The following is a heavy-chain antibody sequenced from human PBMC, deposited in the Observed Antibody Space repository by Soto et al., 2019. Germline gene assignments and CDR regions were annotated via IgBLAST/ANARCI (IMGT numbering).Heavy chain of an antibody. Sequence: GGSLRLSCAASGFTFSSFAMSWVRQAPGKGLEWVSGISGSGGNTYYADSVKGRFTISRDNAKNSLYLQMNSLRAEDTAVYYCARGIVVVPAAIAYWGQGTLVTVSS. CDR1: GFTFSSFA. CDR2: ISGSGGNT. D-gene: IGHD2-2*01. V-gene: IGHV3-23*01. J-gene: IGHJ4*02. CDR3: ARGIVVVPAAIAY.